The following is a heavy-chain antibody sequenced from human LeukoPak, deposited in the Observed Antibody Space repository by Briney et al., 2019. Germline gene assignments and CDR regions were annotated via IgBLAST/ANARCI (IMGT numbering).Heavy chain of an antibody. J-gene: IGHJ4*02. CDR1: GFTFSSYA. CDR3: AKSGTTARPPFDY. D-gene: IGHD1-1*01. V-gene: IGHV3-23*01. Sequence: GGSLRLSCAASGFTFSSYAMSRVRQAPGKGLEWVSVISGSGDGIYYGDSVKGRFTISRDNSKNTLYLQMNSLRAEDTAVYYCAKSGTTARPPFDYWGQGTLVTVSS. CDR2: ISGSGDGI.